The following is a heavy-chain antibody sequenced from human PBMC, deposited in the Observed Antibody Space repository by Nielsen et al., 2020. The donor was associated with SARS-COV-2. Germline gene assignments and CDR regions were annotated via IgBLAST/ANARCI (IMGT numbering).Heavy chain of an antibody. D-gene: IGHD2-2*01. CDR2: INHSGST. CDR3: ARGGNNCSSTSCSYYFDY. J-gene: IGHJ4*02. Sequence: SETLPLTCAVYGGSFSGYYWSWIRQPPGEGLEWIGEINHSGSTNYNPSLKSRVTISVDTSKNQFSLKLSSVTAADTAVYYCARGGNNCSSTSCSYYFDYWGQGTLVTVSS. CDR1: GGSFSGYY. V-gene: IGHV4-34*01.